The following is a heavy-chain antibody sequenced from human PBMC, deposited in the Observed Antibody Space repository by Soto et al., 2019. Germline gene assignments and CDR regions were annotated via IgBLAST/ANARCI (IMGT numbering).Heavy chain of an antibody. D-gene: IGHD3-9*01. CDR1: GFSISTRGVA. J-gene: IGHJ4*02. CDR2: FYWDDDE. V-gene: IGHV2-5*02. CDR3: VHRPTGYYFDF. Sequence: GSGPTLVNPTQTLTLTCTFSGFSISTRGVAVGWIRQPPGKALEWLALFYWDDDEKYSPSLKTRLTVTKDTSKNQVVLTMTNMEPVDTATYYCVHRPTGYYFDFWGQGTLVTVSS.